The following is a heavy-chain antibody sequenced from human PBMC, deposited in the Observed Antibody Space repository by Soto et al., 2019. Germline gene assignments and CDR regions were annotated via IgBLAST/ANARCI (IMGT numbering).Heavy chain of an antibody. D-gene: IGHD3-22*01. CDR2: IWYDGSIK. V-gene: IGHV3-33*01. CDR3: TGDYDRNYYYYAMDV. J-gene: IGHJ6*02. CDR1: GFTFSSYG. Sequence: QVQLVESGGGVVQPGRSLRLSCAASGFTFSSYGMHWVRQAPGKGLEWVAVIWYDGSIKYYADSVKGRFTISRDNSKSTLYVQMNSLRAEDTAVYYCTGDYDRNYYYYAMDVWGQGTTVTVSS.